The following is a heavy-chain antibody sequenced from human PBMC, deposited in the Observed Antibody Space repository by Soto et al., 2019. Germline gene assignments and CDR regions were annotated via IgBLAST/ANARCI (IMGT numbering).Heavy chain of an antibody. Sequence: QAQLEQSGAEVKKPGASVKVSCKSSGYTFSTSGISWVRQARGQGLEWMGWISTYNGDANYAQRFQGRVTMTTDTSTSTTFMELRSLRSDDTAVYYCAREGPRPYYYYGMDVWGQGTTVTVSS. CDR2: ISTYNGDA. CDR3: AREGPRPYYYYGMDV. CDR1: GYTFSTSG. J-gene: IGHJ6*02. D-gene: IGHD6-6*01. V-gene: IGHV1-18*01.